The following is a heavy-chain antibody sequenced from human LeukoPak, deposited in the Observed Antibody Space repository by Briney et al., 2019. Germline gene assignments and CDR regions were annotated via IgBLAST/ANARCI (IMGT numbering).Heavy chain of an antibody. CDR3: ARRLSVAAGYFDY. J-gene: IGHJ4*02. CDR2: IYYSGST. Sequence: PSETLSLTCTVSGGSVSSGSYYWSRIRQPPGKGLELIGYIYYSGSTNYNPSLKSRVTISVDTSKNQFSLKLSSVTAADTAVYYCARRLSVAAGYFDYWGQGTLVTVSS. CDR1: GGSVSSGSYY. D-gene: IGHD6-13*01. V-gene: IGHV4-61*01.